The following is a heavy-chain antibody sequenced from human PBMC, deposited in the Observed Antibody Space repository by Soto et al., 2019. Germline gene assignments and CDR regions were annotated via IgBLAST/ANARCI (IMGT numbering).Heavy chain of an antibody. J-gene: IGHJ4*02. CDR2: IWYDGSNK. CDR3: ARVGSSWSFDY. V-gene: IGHV3-33*01. D-gene: IGHD6-13*01. CDR1: GFTFSSYG. Sequence: QAQLVESGGGVVQPGRSLRLSCSASGFTFSSYGRHWVRQAPGEGLEWVAIIWYDGSNKYYADSVKGRFTISRDSSKNTLYLQMNSLRAEDTAVYYCARVGSSWSFDYWGQGTLVTVSS.